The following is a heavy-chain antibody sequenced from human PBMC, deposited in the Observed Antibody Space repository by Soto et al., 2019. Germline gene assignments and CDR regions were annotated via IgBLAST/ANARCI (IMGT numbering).Heavy chain of an antibody. CDR1: GGSISSSSYY. D-gene: IGHD3-3*01. J-gene: IGHJ3*02. CDR3: ARQYYDFWSGKANAFDI. V-gene: IGHV4-39*01. CDR2: IYYSGST. Sequence: QLQLQESGPGLVKPSETLSLTCTVSGGSISSSSYYWGWIRQPPGKGLEWIGSIYYSGSTYYNPSLKSRVTISVDTSKNQFSLKLSSVTAADTAVYYCARQYYDFWSGKANAFDIWGQGTMVTVSS.